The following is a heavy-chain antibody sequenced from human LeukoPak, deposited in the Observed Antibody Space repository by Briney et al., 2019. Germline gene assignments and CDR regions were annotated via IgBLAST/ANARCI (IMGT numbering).Heavy chain of an antibody. D-gene: IGHD2-15*01. CDR1: GFTFSNYA. Sequence: GGSLRLSCAASGFTFSNYAMSWVRQAPGKGLEWVSVISGSGDSTYHADSVKGRFTISRDNSNNTLYLQTNSLRAEDTAIYYCAKVRSAVVAAATNYWGQGTLVTVSS. J-gene: IGHJ4*02. CDR3: AKVRSAVVAAATNY. CDR2: ISGSGDST. V-gene: IGHV3-23*01.